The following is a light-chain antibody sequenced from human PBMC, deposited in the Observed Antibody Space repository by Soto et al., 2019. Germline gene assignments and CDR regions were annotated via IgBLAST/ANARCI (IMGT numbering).Light chain of an antibody. CDR3: AAWDDSLSGVV. J-gene: IGLJ2*01. V-gene: IGLV1-47*02. CDR2: SNN. CDR1: SSNIGSNY. Sequence: QSVLTQPPSASGTPGQRVTISCSGTSSNIGSNYVYWYHQLPGTAPKLLIYSNNQRPSGVPDRFSGSKSGTSASLAISGLRSEDEDAYYCAAWDDSLSGVVFGGGTQLTVL.